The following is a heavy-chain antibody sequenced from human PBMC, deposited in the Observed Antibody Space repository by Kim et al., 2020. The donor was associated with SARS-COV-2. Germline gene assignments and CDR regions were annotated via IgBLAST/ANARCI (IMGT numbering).Heavy chain of an antibody. D-gene: IGHD1-26*01. J-gene: IGHJ4*02. CDR3: TTDGVGATRVDY. V-gene: IGHV3-15*01. Sequence: YAAPVKGRFTISRDDSKNTLYLQMNSLKTEDTAVYYCTTDGVGATRVDYWGQGTLVTVSS.